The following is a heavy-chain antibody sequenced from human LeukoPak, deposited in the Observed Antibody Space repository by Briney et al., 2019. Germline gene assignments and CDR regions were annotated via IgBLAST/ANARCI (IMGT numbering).Heavy chain of an antibody. Sequence: PGGSLRLSCAASGFTFSSFWMHWVRHAPGKGLVWVSRINNDGSSTSYADSVKGRFTISRDNAKNTLHLQMNSLRAEDTAVYYCARDQGDSSGWYGLDYWGQGTLVTVSS. J-gene: IGHJ4*02. V-gene: IGHV3-74*01. CDR3: ARDQGDSSGWYGLDY. CDR2: INNDGSST. D-gene: IGHD6-19*01. CDR1: GFTFSSFW.